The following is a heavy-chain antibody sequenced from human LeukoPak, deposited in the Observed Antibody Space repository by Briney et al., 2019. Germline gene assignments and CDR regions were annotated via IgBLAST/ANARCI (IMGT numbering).Heavy chain of an antibody. CDR3: ARARSSGWPIDY. CDR2: IYYSGST. CDR1: GGSISSYY. V-gene: IGHV4-59*01. Sequence: SETLSLTCTVSGGSISSYYCSWIRQPPGKGLEWIGYIYYSGSTNYNPSLKSRVTISVDTSKNQFSLKLSSVTAADTAVYYCARARSSGWPIDYWGQGTLVTVSS. J-gene: IGHJ4*02. D-gene: IGHD6-19*01.